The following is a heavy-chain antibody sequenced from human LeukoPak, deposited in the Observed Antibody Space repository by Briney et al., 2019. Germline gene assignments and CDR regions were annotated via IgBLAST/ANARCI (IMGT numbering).Heavy chain of an antibody. Sequence: PGGSLRLSCAASGFTFSHYAMSWVRQAPGKGLEWVSSISGRGDSTDYADSVKGRFTISRDNSKNTVFLQMNRLRVDDTAVYYCAISPLDTLVTSIDDWGQGTLVTVSS. CDR1: GFTFSHYA. CDR3: AISPLDTLVTSIDD. D-gene: IGHD2-21*02. J-gene: IGHJ4*02. CDR2: ISGRGDST. V-gene: IGHV3-23*01.